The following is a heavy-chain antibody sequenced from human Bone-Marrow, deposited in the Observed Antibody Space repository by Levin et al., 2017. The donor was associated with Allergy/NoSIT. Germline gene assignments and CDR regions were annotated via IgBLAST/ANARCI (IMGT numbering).Heavy chain of an antibody. CDR2: NNPNTRNP. J-gene: IGHJ6*02. Sequence: GESLKISCKTSGYIFSSSGLNWVRQAPGQGLEWMGLNNPNTRNPTSAQGFTERFVFSLDHSVSAAYLDIRNLKAGETDVYYCARGTSLHERYGYVVGYDGLDVWGQRTTVTVAS. CDR1: GYIFSSSG. D-gene: IGHD5-18*01. CDR3: ARGTSLHERYGYVVGYDGLDV. V-gene: IGHV7-4-1*02.